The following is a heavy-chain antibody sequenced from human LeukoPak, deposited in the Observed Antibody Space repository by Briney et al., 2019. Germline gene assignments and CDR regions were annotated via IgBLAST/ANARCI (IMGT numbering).Heavy chain of an antibody. CDR2: ISMNVQTT. J-gene: IGHJ4*02. V-gene: IGHV3-64D*06. D-gene: IGHD1-1*01. CDR3: VREGLERRTNFDY. CDR1: GFTFTSHV. Sequence: GGSLRLSCSASGFTFTSHVMHWVRQAPGKGLQYVSGISMNVQTTYYAGSVKGRFTISRDSSKNTVYLQMNSLTAEDTAVYYCVREGLERRTNFDYWVQGTLVSVSS.